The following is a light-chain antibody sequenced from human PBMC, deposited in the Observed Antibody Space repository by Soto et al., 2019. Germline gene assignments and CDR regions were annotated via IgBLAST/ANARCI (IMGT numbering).Light chain of an antibody. CDR2: KAS. CDR3: EQYNSYPS. J-gene: IGKJ4*01. Sequence: EIQMTQSPSTLSASVGERVTITCRASQSISSWLAWYQQKPGKAPKLLIYKASSLESGVPSRFSGSGSGTEFTLTISSLQPDDFATYYFEQYNSYPSLGGGTKVEIK. CDR1: QSISSW. V-gene: IGKV1-5*03.